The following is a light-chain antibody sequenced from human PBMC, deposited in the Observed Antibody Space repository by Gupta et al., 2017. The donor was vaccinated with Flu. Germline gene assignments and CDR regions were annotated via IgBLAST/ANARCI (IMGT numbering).Light chain of an antibody. V-gene: IGKV4-1*01. CDR3: QQYHSNPQT. Sequence: DIVMTQSPDSLAVSLDERATISCRSSQSVLYSPNNKNYLSWYQQKPGQPPKLLIYWASTRESGVPDRFSGSGSGTDFTLTISSLQADDVAVYYCQQYHSNPQTFGQGTKVEIK. CDR2: WAS. CDR1: QSVLYSPNNKNY. J-gene: IGKJ1*01.